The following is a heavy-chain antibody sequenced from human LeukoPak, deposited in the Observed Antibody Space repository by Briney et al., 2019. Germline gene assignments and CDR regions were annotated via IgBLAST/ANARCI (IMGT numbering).Heavy chain of an antibody. D-gene: IGHD1-26*01. CDR1: GVSISSYY. CDR3: ARVRIGETSYDASDV. Sequence: SETLSLTCTVSGVSISSYYWTWIRQPPGKGLEWIGDIYSTGSTNYNPYLKGRVTISVDTSKNQFSLKLSSVTAADTAVYFCARVRIGETSYDASDVWGLGTMVTVSS. V-gene: IGHV4-59*13. J-gene: IGHJ3*01. CDR2: IYSTGST.